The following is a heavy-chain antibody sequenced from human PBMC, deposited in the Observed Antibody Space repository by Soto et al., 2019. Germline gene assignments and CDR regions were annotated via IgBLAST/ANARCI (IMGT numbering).Heavy chain of an antibody. Sequence: GASVKVSCKVSGYPLTELSMHSVRQAPGKGLEWMGGFDPEDGETIYAQKFQGRVTIPEDTSTDTAYMELSSLRSEDTAVYYCATVAIKNQYYYDSSGWAAAFEIWGQGTMVTVSS. J-gene: IGHJ3*02. V-gene: IGHV1-24*01. CDR3: ATVAIKNQYYYDSSGWAAAFEI. CDR2: FDPEDGET. CDR1: GYPLTELS. D-gene: IGHD3-22*01.